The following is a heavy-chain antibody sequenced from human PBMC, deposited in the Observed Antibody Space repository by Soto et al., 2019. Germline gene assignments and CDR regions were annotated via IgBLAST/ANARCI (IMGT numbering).Heavy chain of an antibody. CDR3: ARTVWDIVVVVAAPTYWFDP. D-gene: IGHD2-15*01. CDR1: GGSISSSSYY. CDR2: IYYSGST. J-gene: IGHJ5*02. V-gene: IGHV4-39*01. Sequence: PSETLSLTCTVSGGSISSSSYYWGWIRQPPGKGLEWIGSIYYSGSTYYNPSLKSRVTISVDTSKNQFSLKLSSVTAADTAVYYCARTVWDIVVVVAAPTYWFDPWGQGTLVTVSS.